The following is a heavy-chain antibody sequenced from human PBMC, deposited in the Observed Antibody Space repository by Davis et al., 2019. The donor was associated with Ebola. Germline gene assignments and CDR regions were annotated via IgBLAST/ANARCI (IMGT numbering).Heavy chain of an antibody. V-gene: IGHV3-23*01. Sequence: GESLKISCAASGFTFSSYAMSWVRQAPGKGLEWVSAISGSGGSTYYADSVKGRFTISRDNSKNTLYLQMNSLKTEDTAVYYCASASVKTAFRAFEIWGRGTMVTVSA. D-gene: IGHD4-17*01. CDR2: ISGSGGST. J-gene: IGHJ3*02. CDR1: GFTFSSYA. CDR3: ASASVKTAFRAFEI.